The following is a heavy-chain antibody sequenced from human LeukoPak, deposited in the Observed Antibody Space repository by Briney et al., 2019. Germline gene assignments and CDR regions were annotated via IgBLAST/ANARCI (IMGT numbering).Heavy chain of an antibody. Sequence: PGGSLRLSCAASGFTVSSNYMSWVRQAPGKGLEWVSAISGSGGSTYYADSVKGRFTIPRDNSKNTLYLQMNSLRAEDTAVYYCANFLLIAAAGSRGAFDIWGQGTMVTVSS. J-gene: IGHJ3*02. CDR3: ANFLLIAAAGSRGAFDI. CDR1: GFTVSSNY. D-gene: IGHD6-13*01. CDR2: ISGSGGST. V-gene: IGHV3-23*01.